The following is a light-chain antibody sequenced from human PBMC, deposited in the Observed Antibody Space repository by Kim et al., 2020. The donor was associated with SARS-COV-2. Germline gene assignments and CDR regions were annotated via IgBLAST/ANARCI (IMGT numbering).Light chain of an antibody. Sequence: DIQMTQSPSSLSASVGDTVTITCRATQDISNNLAWSQQKPGKAPETLIFSASRLQSGVPSKFSGSGSGTDFTLTITSLQPEDFATYYCQQYFDYPLTFGGGTKVDIK. V-gene: IGKV1-16*02. CDR3: QQYFDYPLT. CDR1: QDISNN. CDR2: SAS. J-gene: IGKJ4*01.